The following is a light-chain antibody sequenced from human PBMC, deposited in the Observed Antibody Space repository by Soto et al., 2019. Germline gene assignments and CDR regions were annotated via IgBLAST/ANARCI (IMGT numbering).Light chain of an antibody. Sequence: EVVLTQSPATLSVSPGERATLSCRASQSIGSNLAWFQQKPGQAPRLLIYGASTRATGIPARFSGSGSGTEFTLTISSLQSEDFVVYYCQQYNNLPPYTFGQGTKLEIK. CDR1: QSIGSN. CDR2: GAS. V-gene: IGKV3-15*01. CDR3: QQYNNLPPYT. J-gene: IGKJ2*01.